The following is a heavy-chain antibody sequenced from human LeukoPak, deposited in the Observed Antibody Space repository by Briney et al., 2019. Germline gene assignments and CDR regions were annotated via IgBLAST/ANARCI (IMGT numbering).Heavy chain of an antibody. CDR2: IYYSGST. CDR1: GGSISSYY. J-gene: IGHJ4*02. V-gene: IGHV4-59*08. D-gene: IGHD4-17*01. Sequence: SETLSLTCTVSGGSISSYYWSRIRQPPGKGLEWIGYIYYSGSTNYNPSLKSRVTISVDTSKNQFSLKLSSVTAADTALYYCARRSTYGFFDYWGQGTLVTVSS. CDR3: ARRSTYGFFDY.